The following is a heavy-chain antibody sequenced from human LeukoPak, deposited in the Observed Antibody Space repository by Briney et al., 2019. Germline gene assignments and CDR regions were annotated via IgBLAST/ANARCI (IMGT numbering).Heavy chain of an antibody. Sequence: GGSLRLSCAASGFTFSCCAMSWVRQVPGKGLEWVSTISGSGATTYYADSVNGRFTISRDNSRNTLYLQMNGLRAEDTAVYYCAKATPVGAATGADYWGQGTLVTVSS. J-gene: IGHJ4*02. CDR1: GFTFSCCA. CDR2: ISGSGATT. CDR3: AKATPVGAATGADY. D-gene: IGHD6-13*01. V-gene: IGHV3-23*01.